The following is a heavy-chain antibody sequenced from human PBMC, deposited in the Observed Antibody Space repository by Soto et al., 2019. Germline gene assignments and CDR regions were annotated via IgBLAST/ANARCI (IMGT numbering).Heavy chain of an antibody. J-gene: IGHJ6*02. Sequence: SETLSLTCTVSGGSISSYYWSWIRQPPGKGLEWIGYIYYSGSTNYNPSLKSRVTISVDTSKDQFSLKLSSVTAADTAVYYCARWARADCSGGSCYEYYYYGMDVWGQGTTVTVSS. CDR2: IYYSGST. V-gene: IGHV4-59*01. D-gene: IGHD2-15*01. CDR3: ARWARADCSGGSCYEYYYYGMDV. CDR1: GGSISSYY.